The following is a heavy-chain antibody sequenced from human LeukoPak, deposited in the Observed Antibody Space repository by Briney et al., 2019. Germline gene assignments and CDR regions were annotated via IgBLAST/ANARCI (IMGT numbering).Heavy chain of an antibody. J-gene: IGHJ4*02. CDR1: GGSISSNSYY. Sequence: PSETLSLTCAVSGGSISSNSYYWGWIRQPPGKGLEWIGSIYYSGSTYYNPSLKSRVTISVDTSKNQFSLKLSSVTAADTAVYYCARGTTPLIAAAGRPDFDYWGQGTLVTVSS. CDR2: IYYSGST. CDR3: ARGTTPLIAAAGRPDFDY. D-gene: IGHD6-13*01. V-gene: IGHV4-39*01.